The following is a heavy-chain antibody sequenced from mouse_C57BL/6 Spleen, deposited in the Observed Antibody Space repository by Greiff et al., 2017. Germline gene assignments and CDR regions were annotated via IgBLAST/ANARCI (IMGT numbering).Heavy chain of an antibody. J-gene: IGHJ4*01. Sequence: EVMLVESGGGFVQPKGSLKLSCAASGFSFNTYAMNWVRQTPGQGLEWVARIRSKSNNYATDYADSVKDRFTISREDSESMIYLQMNNVKTEDTAMYYCVRDDDDDAMDYWGQGTSVTVSS. D-gene: IGHD2-4*01. CDR3: VRDDDDDAMDY. CDR2: IRSKSNNYAT. CDR1: GFSFNTYA. V-gene: IGHV10-1*01.